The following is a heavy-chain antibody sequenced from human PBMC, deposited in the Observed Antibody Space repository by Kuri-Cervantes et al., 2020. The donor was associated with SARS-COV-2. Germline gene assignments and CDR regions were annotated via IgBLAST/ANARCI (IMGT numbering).Heavy chain of an antibody. D-gene: IGHD5-24*01. CDR3: AREDIGPPLRRDGYNYAGPPRTLGGVDY. Sequence: SVKVSCKASGGTFSSYAISWVRQAPGQGLEWMGGIIPIFGIANYAQKFQGRVTITADKSTSTAYMELSSLRSEDTAVCYCAREDIGPPLRRDGYNYAGPPRTLGGVDYWGQGTLVTVSS. CDR1: GGTFSSYA. CDR2: IIPIFGIA. V-gene: IGHV1-69*10. J-gene: IGHJ4*02.